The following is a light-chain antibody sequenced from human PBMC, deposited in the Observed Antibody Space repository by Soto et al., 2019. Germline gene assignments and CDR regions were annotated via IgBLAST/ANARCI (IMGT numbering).Light chain of an antibody. J-gene: IGLJ1*01. V-gene: IGLV2-14*03. CDR2: YVT. Sequence: QSVLTQPASVSGSPGQSITISCTGTSSDIGGYNYVSWYQQHPGKAPKLIINYVTNRPSGVSNRFSGSKSGNTASLTISGLQADDEGDYYCSSYTSTASYVFGTGTKVTVL. CDR1: SSDIGGYNY. CDR3: SSYTSTASYV.